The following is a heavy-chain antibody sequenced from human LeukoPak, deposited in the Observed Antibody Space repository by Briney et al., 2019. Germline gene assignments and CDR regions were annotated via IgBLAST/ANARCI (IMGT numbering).Heavy chain of an antibody. CDR1: GYTFTGYY. J-gene: IGHJ5*02. CDR2: INPNSGGT. D-gene: IGHD2-2*01. Sequence: ASVKVSCKASGYTFTGYYMHWVRQAPGQGLEWMGWINPNSGGTNYAQKFQGRVTMTRDASISTAYMELSRLRSDDTAVYYCARGVGYCSSTSCIPRYNWFDPWGQGTLVTVSS. V-gene: IGHV1-2*02. CDR3: ARGVGYCSSTSCIPRYNWFDP.